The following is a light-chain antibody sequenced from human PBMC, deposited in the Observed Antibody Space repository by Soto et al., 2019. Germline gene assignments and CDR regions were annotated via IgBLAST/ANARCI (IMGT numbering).Light chain of an antibody. J-gene: IGLJ1*01. CDR2: GTN. CDR1: SSNIWAGYD. CDR3: QSYDGTLSGSYV. V-gene: IGLV1-40*01. Sequence: QSVLTHPPSVSWAPGHRVTISFTGSSSNIWAGYDVHWYQQLPGTAPKLIIYGTNNRPSGVPDRFSGSKSGTSASLAITGLQAEDEADYYCQSYDGTLSGSYVFGVGTKVTVL.